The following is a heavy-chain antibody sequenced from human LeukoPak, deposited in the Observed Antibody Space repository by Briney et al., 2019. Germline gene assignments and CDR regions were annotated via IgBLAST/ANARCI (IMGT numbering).Heavy chain of an antibody. Sequence: SETLSLTCTVSGGSISSHYWSWIRQPPEKGLEWIGYIYYSGSTNYNPSLKSRVTISVDTSKNQFSLKLSSVTAADTAVYYCARDRFFSSSLYNWFDPWGQGTLVTVSS. D-gene: IGHD6-6*01. V-gene: IGHV4-59*11. CDR2: IYYSGST. CDR3: ARDRFFSSSLYNWFDP. CDR1: GGSISSHY. J-gene: IGHJ5*02.